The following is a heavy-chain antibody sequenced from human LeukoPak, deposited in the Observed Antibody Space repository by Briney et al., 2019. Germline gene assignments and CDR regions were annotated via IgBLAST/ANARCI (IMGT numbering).Heavy chain of an antibody. V-gene: IGHV4-38-2*02. Sequence: SETLSLTCTVSGYSISSGFYWGWIRQSPGKGLEWIGTIFHSGSTYYNPSLKSRLTISVDPFKNHFSLKLTSVTAADTAVYYCARGVVTIGDFFDSWGQGTLVTVSS. CDR3: ARGVVTIGDFFDS. CDR1: GYSISSGFY. CDR2: IFHSGST. J-gene: IGHJ4*02.